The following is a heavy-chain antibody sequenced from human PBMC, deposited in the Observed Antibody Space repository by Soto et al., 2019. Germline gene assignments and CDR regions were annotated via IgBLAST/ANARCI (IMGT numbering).Heavy chain of an antibody. D-gene: IGHD6-19*01. CDR2: ITNDGGNT. Sequence: GGSLRLSCSTSGFAFSSQHMHWVRQAPGKGLEYVAIITNDGGNTYYADSVKGRFTISRDNFKNTLFLQMSSLRTDDTAVYYCAAPYRSDWDVVAVWGQGSLVTGSS. CDR1: GFAFSSQH. J-gene: IGHJ4*02. CDR3: AAPYRSDWDVVAV. V-gene: IGHV3-64D*08.